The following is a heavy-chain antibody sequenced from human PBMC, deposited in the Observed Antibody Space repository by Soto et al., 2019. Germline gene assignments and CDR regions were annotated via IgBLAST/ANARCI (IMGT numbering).Heavy chain of an antibody. V-gene: IGHV3-66*01. CDR2: IYSGGST. J-gene: IGHJ4*02. D-gene: IGHD3-16*01. CDR1: GFTVSTKY. CDR3: ARDPWAGDY. Sequence: EVQLVESGGGLVQPGGSLRLSCAASGFTVSTKYMSWVRQAPGKGLEWVSVIYSGGSTFYADSVRGRFTISRDNSKNTVNLQINSLRAEDTAVYYCARDPWAGDYGGQGTLVTVSS.